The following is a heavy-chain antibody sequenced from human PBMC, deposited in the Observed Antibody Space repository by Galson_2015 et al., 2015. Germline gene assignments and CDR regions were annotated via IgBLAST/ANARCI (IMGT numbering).Heavy chain of an antibody. CDR3: AKDLLDRWSYCYYGMDV. CDR2: ISYDGSNK. D-gene: IGHD1-1*01. V-gene: IGHV3-30*18. CDR1: GFTFSSYG. J-gene: IGHJ6*02. Sequence: SLRLSCAASGFTFSSYGMHWVRQAPGKGLEWVAVISYDGSNKYYADSVKGRFTISRDNSKNTLYLQMNSLRAEDTAVYYCAKDLLDRWSYCYYGMDVWGQGTTVTVSS.